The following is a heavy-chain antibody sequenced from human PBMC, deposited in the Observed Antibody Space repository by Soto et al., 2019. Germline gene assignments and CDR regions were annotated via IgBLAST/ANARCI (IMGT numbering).Heavy chain of an antibody. D-gene: IGHD3-10*01. Sequence: SETLSLTCTVSGGSISSYYWSWIRQPPGKGLEWIGYSYYSGSTNYNPSLKSRVTISVDTSKNQFSLKLSSVTAEDTAVYYCVLWPPYYFDYWGQGTLVTVSS. J-gene: IGHJ4*02. CDR1: GGSISSYY. CDR3: VLWPPYYFDY. CDR2: SYYSGST. V-gene: IGHV4-59*12.